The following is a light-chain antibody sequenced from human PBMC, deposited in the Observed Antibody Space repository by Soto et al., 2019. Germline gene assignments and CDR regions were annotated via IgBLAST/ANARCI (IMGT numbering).Light chain of an antibody. J-gene: IGLJ2*01. CDR2: EVS. CDR1: SSDVGSYNY. CDR3: SSYTSSSTLVV. V-gene: IGLV2-14*01. Sequence: QSALTQPASVSGSPGQSITISCTGTSSDVGSYNYVSWYQQHPGKAPKLMIYEVSNRPSGVSNRFSVSKSGNTASLTISGLQAEDEADYYCSSYTSSSTLVVFGGGTKLTVL.